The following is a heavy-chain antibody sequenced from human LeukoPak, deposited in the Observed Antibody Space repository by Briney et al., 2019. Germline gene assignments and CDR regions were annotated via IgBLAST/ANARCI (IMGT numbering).Heavy chain of an antibody. D-gene: IGHD1-26*01. Sequence: SETLSLTCAVYGGSFSGYYWSWIRRPPGKGLEWIGEINHSGSTNNNPSLKSRVTISVDTSKNQFSLKLSSVTGADTAVYYCARGELPDYWGQGTLVTVSS. CDR1: GGSFSGYY. CDR3: ARGELPDY. V-gene: IGHV4-34*01. J-gene: IGHJ4*02. CDR2: INHSGST.